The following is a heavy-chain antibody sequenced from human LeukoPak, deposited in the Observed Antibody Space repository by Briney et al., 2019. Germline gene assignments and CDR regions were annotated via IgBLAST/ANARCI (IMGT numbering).Heavy chain of an antibody. CDR2: ISSKAYGGTT. CDR3: TRELGFIARTSGGRWFDP. CDR1: GFTFGDYA. Sequence: GSLRLSCTASGFTFGDYAMSWVRQAPGKGLEWVGFISSKAYGGTTEYAASVKGRFTISRDDSKSIAYLQMNSLKSEDTAVYYCTRELGFIARTSGGRWFDPWGQGTLVTVSS. J-gene: IGHJ5*02. V-gene: IGHV3-49*04. D-gene: IGHD6-13*01.